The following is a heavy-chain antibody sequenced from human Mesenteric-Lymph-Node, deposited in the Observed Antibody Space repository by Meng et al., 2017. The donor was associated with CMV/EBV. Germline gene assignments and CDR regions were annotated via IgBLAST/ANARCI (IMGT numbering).Heavy chain of an antibody. CDR1: GGSFSDYH. CDR3: ARVGPLRYFDWLPVATDAFDI. D-gene: IGHD3-9*01. Sequence: SETLSLTCAVYGGSFSDYHWSWIRQPPGKGLEWIGEINHSGSTNYNPSLKGRVTISVDTSKNQFSLKLSSVTAADTAVYYCARVGPLRYFDWLPVATDAFDIWGQGTVVTVSS. J-gene: IGHJ3*02. CDR2: INHSGST. V-gene: IGHV4-34*01.